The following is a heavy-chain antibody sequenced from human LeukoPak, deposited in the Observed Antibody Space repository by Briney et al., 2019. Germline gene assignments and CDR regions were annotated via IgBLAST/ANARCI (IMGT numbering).Heavy chain of an antibody. CDR1: GGSISSSSYY. J-gene: IGHJ3*02. V-gene: IGHV4-39*01. D-gene: IGHD6-19*01. Sequence: SETLSLTCTVSGGSISSSSYYWGWIRQPPGKGLEWIGSIYYSGSTYYNPSLKSRVTISVDTSKNQFSLKLSSVTAADTAVYYCASLIAVAGSEAFDIWGQGTMVTVSS. CDR3: ASLIAVAGSEAFDI. CDR2: IYYSGST.